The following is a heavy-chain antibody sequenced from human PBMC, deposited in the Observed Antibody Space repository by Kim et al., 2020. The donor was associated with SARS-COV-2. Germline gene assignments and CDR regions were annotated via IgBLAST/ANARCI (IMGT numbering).Heavy chain of an antibody. D-gene: IGHD3-3*01. CDR2: ICYSGST. CDR1: GGSISSYY. V-gene: IGHV4-59*13. J-gene: IGHJ6*02. Sequence: SETLSLTCTVSGGSISSYYWSWIRQPPGKGLEWVGSICYSGSTNYNPPLKSRVTISVDTSKNQFSLKLSSVTAADTAVYYFAGDPELLSYEDYHGLDVWGQGTTVTVS. CDR3: AGDPELLSYEDYHGLDV.